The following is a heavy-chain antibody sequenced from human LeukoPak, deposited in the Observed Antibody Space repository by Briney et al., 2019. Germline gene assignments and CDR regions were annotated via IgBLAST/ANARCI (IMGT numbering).Heavy chain of an antibody. CDR1: GGSITISSYY. CDR2: IYYSGST. Sequence: SETLSLTCTVSGGSITISSYYWSWSRQPPGKGLEWIGDIYYSGSTYYNPSLKSRVTISVDTSKNQFSLKLSSVTAADTAVYYCARVDSYSSSSGVYAFDIWGQGTMVTVSS. J-gene: IGHJ3*02. CDR3: ARVDSYSSSSGVYAFDI. D-gene: IGHD6-6*01. V-gene: IGHV4-39*07.